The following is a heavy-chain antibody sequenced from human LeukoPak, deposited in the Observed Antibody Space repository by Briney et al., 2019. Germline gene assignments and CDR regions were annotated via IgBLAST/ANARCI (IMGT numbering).Heavy chain of an antibody. CDR3: TRPGYYGSSRGEDY. J-gene: IGHJ4*02. CDR1: GFTVSTNY. Sequence: GGSLRLSCAVSGFTVSTNYMSWVRQAPGKGLEWVSVIYSGGSTYYADSVKGRFTISRDNSKNTLYLQMNSLRAEDTAVYYCTRPGYYGSSRGEDYWGQGTLVTVSS. CDR2: IYSGGST. V-gene: IGHV3-66*04. D-gene: IGHD3-10*01.